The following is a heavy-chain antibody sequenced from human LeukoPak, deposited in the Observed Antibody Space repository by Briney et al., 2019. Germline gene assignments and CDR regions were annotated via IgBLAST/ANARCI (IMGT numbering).Heavy chain of an antibody. CDR2: ISHDGSNK. CDR3: ARESAAIGVVYYYYMDV. J-gene: IGHJ6*03. V-gene: IGHV3-30*03. D-gene: IGHD2-2*02. Sequence: GGSLRLSCAASGFTFSSYGIHWVRQAPGKGLEWVAVISHDGSNKYYADSVKGRFTISRDNSKNTLFLQMNSLRAYDTAVYYCARESAAIGVVYYYYMDVWGKGTTVTVSS. CDR1: GFTFSSYG.